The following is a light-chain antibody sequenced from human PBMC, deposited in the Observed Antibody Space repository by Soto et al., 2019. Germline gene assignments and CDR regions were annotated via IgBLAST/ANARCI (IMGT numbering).Light chain of an antibody. CDR3: QTWGTGIQV. CDR1: SSDVAGYNY. J-gene: IGLJ2*01. CDR2: DVS. V-gene: IGLV2-8*01. Sequence: QSALTQPPSASGSPGQSVTISCTGTSSDVAGYNYVSWYQQHPGKAPKLMIYDVSKRPSGVPDRFSGSKSGNTASLTVSGLQAEDEADYYCQTWGTGIQVFGGGTKLTVL.